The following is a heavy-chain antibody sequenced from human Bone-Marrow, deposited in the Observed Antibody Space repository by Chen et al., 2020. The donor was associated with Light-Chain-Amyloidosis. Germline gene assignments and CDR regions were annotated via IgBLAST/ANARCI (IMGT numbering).Heavy chain of an antibody. CDR1: GFAFSSYA. J-gene: IGHJ3*02. D-gene: IGHD3-9*01. V-gene: IGHV3-23*04. CDR2: IRGSGGSR. CDR3: AKDISYDDILPGYPADAFDI. Sequence: EVQLVESGGGLLQRGGSLRLSWAASGFAFSSYAMSWVRQAPGRGLEGVSTIRGSGGSRYYGASVEGRLTISRDNSKNALFRQMNGLRAEDTAVYYCAKDISYDDILPGYPADAFDIWGQGTMVTVSS.